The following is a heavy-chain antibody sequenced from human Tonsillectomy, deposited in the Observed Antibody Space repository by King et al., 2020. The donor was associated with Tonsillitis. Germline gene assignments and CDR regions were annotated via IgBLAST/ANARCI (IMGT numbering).Heavy chain of an antibody. CDR1: GFTFSSYA. CDR3: ARHIIYYDSSGYRFDAFDI. CDR2: ISGSGGST. V-gene: IGHV3-23*04. D-gene: IGHD3-22*01. J-gene: IGHJ3*02. Sequence: VQLVESGGALVQPGGSLRLSCAASGFTFSSYAMSWVRQAPGKGLEWVSAISGSGGSTYYADSVKGRFTISRDNSKNTLYLQMNSLRAEDTAVYYCARHIIYYDSSGYRFDAFDIWGQGTMVTVSS.